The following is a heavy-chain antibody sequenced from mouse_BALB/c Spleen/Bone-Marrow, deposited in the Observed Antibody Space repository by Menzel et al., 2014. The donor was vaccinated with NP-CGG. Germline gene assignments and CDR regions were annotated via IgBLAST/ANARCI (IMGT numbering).Heavy chain of an antibody. D-gene: IGHD1-1*01. Sequence: VQLQESGAELARPGASVKMSCKASGYTFTSYTMHWVKQRPGQGLEWIGYINPSSGYTNYNQKFKDKATLTADKSSSTAYMQLSSLTSEDSAAYYCARSLRWYFDVWGAGTTVTVSS. CDR1: GYTFTSYT. CDR3: ARSLRWYFDV. CDR2: INPSSGYT. V-gene: IGHV1-4*01. J-gene: IGHJ1*01.